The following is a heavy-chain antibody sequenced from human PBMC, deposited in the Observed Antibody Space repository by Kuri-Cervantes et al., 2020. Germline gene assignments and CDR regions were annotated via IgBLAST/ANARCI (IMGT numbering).Heavy chain of an antibody. CDR1: IGSISSISYY. J-gene: IGHJ3*01. D-gene: IGHD4-11*01. CDR3: ARCDRMMTTAFDV. CDR2: ISASASQT. V-gene: IGHV3-53*01. Sequence: GGSLRLSCTVSIGSISSISYYWGWVRQPPGKGLEWVSSISASASQTYYIASVKGRFTISRDNSKNILFLQMNNLRAEDTALYYCARCDRMMTTAFDVWGPGTMVTVSS.